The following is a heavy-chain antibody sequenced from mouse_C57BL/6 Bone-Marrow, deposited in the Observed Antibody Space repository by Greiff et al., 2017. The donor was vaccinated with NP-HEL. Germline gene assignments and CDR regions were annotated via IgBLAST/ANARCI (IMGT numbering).Heavy chain of an antibody. CDR2: IDPENGDT. CDR3: TTGYDLYYYAMDY. J-gene: IGHJ4*01. V-gene: IGHV14-4*01. Sequence: VQLKQSGAELVRPGASVKLSCTASGFNIKDDYMHWVKQRPEQGLEWIGWIDPENGDTEYASKFQGKATITADTASNTAYLQLSSLTSEDTAVYYCTTGYDLYYYAMDYWGQGTSVTVSS. CDR1: GFNIKDDY. D-gene: IGHD2-3*01.